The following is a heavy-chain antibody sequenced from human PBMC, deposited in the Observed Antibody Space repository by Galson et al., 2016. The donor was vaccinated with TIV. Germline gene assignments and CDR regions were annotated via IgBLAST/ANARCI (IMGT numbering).Heavy chain of an antibody. Sequence: SVKVSCKASGYTFINYAMYWVRQAPGQRLEWMGWINPGNGNTRYSETFRGRVTLTRDTSATTAYMELTSLTSDDTAVYYCANRGDSSWYFFEIWGQGTMVTVSS. V-gene: IGHV1-3*01. CDR3: ANRGDSSWYFFEI. CDR2: INPGNGNT. CDR1: GYTFINYA. D-gene: IGHD6-13*01. J-gene: IGHJ3*02.